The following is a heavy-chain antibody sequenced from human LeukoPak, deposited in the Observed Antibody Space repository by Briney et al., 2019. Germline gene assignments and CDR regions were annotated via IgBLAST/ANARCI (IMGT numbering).Heavy chain of an antibody. CDR1: GGSISSYY. CDR3: ARSGSSVWWSYYYYGTDV. J-gene: IGHJ6*02. Sequence: SETLSLTCTVSGGSISSYYWSWIRQPAGKGLEWIGRIYTSGSTNYNPSLKSRVTMSVDTSKNQFSLKLSSVTAADTAVYYCARSGSSVWWSYYYYGTDVWGQGTTVTVSS. V-gene: IGHV4-4*07. D-gene: IGHD2-8*01. CDR2: IYTSGST.